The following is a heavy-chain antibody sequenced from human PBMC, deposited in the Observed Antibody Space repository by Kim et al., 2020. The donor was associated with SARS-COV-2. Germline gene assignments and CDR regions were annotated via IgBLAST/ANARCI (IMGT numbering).Heavy chain of an antibody. CDR1: GFTFSTYA. J-gene: IGHJ4*02. V-gene: IGHV3-23*01. CDR2: ISGSGGST. Sequence: GGSLRLSCAASGFTFSTYAMSWVRQAPGKGLEWVSAISGSGGSTYYADSVKGRFTISRDNPRNTLYLRINDLRAEDTALYYCAKDLSMTVTTPFDFWGQGTLVTVSS. D-gene: IGHD4-17*01. CDR3: AKDLSMTVTTPFDF.